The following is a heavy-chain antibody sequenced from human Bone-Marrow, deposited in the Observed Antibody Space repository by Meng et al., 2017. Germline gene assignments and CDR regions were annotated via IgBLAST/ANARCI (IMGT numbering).Heavy chain of an antibody. V-gene: IGHV3-7*01. CDR1: GFTFSSYA. J-gene: IGHJ4*02. CDR2: IMADGSER. Sequence: GESLKISCAASGFTFSSYAMSWVRQAPGKGLEWVANIMADGSERFYVGAVTGRCTISRDNAMNSLYLQVNSLRAEDTALYYCAMGWSSFRAFDFWGQGTLVTVSS. D-gene: IGHD6-6*01. CDR3: AMGWSSFRAFDF.